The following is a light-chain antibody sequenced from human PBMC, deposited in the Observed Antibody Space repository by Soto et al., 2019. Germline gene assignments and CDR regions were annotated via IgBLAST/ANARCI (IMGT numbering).Light chain of an antibody. CDR1: QSVLHRSNNWNY. Sequence: DIVMTQSPDFLAVSLGERATINCKSSQSVLHRSNNWNYLAWYQQKPGQAPKLLIYWASTRESGVPDRFNGSGSGAEFPLTINSLQADDVALYSCHQYSTIPYTFGPGTKLELK. CDR2: WAS. J-gene: IGKJ2*01. CDR3: HQYSTIPYT. V-gene: IGKV4-1*01.